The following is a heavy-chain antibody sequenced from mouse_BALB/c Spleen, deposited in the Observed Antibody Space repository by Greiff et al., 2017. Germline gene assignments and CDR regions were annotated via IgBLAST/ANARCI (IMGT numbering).Heavy chain of an antibody. CDR1: GYTFTSYV. CDR2: INPYNDGT. Sequence: EVQLQQSGPELVKPGASVKMSCKASGYTFTSYVMHWVKQKPGQGLEWIGYINPYNDGTKYNEKFKGKATLTSDKSSSTAYMELSSLTSEDSAVDYCAREGFTTVDYFDYWGQGTTLTVSS. CDR3: AREGFTTVDYFDY. D-gene: IGHD1-1*01. V-gene: IGHV1-14*01. J-gene: IGHJ2*01.